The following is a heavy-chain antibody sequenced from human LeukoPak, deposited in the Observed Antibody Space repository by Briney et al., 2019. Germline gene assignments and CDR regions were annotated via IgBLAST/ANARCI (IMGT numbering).Heavy chain of an antibody. V-gene: IGHV1-18*01. J-gene: IGHJ4*02. CDR3: ARERYSGSRKGGFDY. CDR1: GYTFTSYG. CDR2: ISAYNGNT. Sequence: GASVKVSCKASGYTFTSYGISWVRQAPGQGLEWMGWISAYNGNTNYAQKLQGRVTMTTDTSTTTAYMELRSIRSDDTPVYYCARERYSGSRKGGFDYWGQGTLVTVSS. D-gene: IGHD1-26*01.